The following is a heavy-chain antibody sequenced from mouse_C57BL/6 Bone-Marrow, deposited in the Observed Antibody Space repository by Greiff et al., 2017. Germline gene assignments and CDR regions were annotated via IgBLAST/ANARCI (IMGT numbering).Heavy chain of an antibody. J-gene: IGHJ2*01. Sequence: VKLQESGAELVRPGTSVKMSCKASGYTFTNYWIGWAKQRPGHGLEWIGDIYPGGGYTNYNEKFKGKATLTADKSSSTAYMQFSSLTSEDSAIYYCARMGFYYYGSTYFDYWGQGTTLTVSS. V-gene: IGHV1-63*01. D-gene: IGHD1-1*01. CDR2: IYPGGGYT. CDR1: GYTFTNYW. CDR3: ARMGFYYYGSTYFDY.